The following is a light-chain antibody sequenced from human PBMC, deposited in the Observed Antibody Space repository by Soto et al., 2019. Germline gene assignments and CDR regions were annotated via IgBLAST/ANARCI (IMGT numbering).Light chain of an antibody. CDR1: QSVSTN. V-gene: IGKV3-20*01. Sequence: EIVLTQSPGTLSLSPGERATLSCRASQSVSTNLAWYQQKPGQAPRLLIYGASNRATGIPDRFSGSGSGTDFTLTISRLEPEDFAVYYCQQCGSSSTFGQGTRLEIK. CDR3: QQCGSSST. J-gene: IGKJ5*01. CDR2: GAS.